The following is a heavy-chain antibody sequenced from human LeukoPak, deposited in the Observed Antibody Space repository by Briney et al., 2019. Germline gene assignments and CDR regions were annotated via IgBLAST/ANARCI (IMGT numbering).Heavy chain of an antibody. CDR3: ARLVDGDYLPNSDY. Sequence: GASVKVSCKASGYTFTDYHMHWVRQAPGQGLEWMGWINPDSGGTNYAQNFQGRVTMTRDTSISTAYMELSRLRSDDTAVYYCARLVDGDYLPNSDYWGQGTLVTVSS. D-gene: IGHD4-17*01. V-gene: IGHV1-2*02. CDR1: GYTFTDYH. CDR2: INPDSGGT. J-gene: IGHJ4*02.